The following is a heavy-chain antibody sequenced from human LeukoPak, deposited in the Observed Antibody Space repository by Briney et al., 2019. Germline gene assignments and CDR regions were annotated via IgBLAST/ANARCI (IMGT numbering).Heavy chain of an antibody. D-gene: IGHD5-18*01. CDR3: AKDILRGYSYGPYYYYGMDV. V-gene: IGHV3-33*03. Sequence: GGSLRLSCAASGFTFSSYGMHWVRQAPGKGLEWVAVIWYDGSNKYYADSVKGRFTISRDNAKNSLYLQMNSLRAEDTALYYCAKDILRGYSYGPYYYYGMDVWGQGTTVTVSS. J-gene: IGHJ6*02. CDR2: IWYDGSNK. CDR1: GFTFSSYG.